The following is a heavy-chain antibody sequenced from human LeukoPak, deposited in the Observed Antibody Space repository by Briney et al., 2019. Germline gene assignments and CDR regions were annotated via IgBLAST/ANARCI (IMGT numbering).Heavy chain of an antibody. CDR2: INHSGST. CDR3: ARGSDIVVVPAAGYYYYGMDV. J-gene: IGHJ6*02. D-gene: IGHD2-2*01. V-gene: IGHV4-34*01. CDR1: GGSFSDYY. Sequence: PSETLSLTCAVYGGSFSDYYWSWIRQPPGKGLEWIGEINHSGSTNYNPSLKSRVTISVDTSKNQFSLKLSSVTAADTAVYYCARGSDIVVVPAAGYYYYGMDVWGQGTTVTVSS.